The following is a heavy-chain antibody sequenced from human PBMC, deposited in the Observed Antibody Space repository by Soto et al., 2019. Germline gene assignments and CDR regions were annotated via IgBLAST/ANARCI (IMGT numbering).Heavy chain of an antibody. CDR2: IIPIFGTA. CDR3: AKDHLGITQEPHAFDI. J-gene: IGHJ3*02. CDR1: GGTFSSYA. Sequence: SVKVSCKASGGTFSSYAISWVRQAPGQGLEWMGGIIPIFGTANYAQKYQGRVTITADESTSTAYMELSSLRSEDTAVYYCAKDHLGITQEPHAFDIWGQGTMVTVSS. V-gene: IGHV1-69*13.